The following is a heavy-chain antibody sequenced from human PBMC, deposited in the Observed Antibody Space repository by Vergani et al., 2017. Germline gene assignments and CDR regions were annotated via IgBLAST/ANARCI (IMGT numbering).Heavy chain of an antibody. J-gene: IGHJ5*02. CDR3: ARSSYYYGSAT. D-gene: IGHD3-10*01. CDR2: IYYSGST. Sequence: QVQLQESGPGLVKPSETLSLTCTVSGGSISSYYWSWIRQPPGKGLEWIGDIYYSGSTNYNPSLNSRVTISVDTSKNQFSLKLSSVTAADTAVYYCARSSYYYGSATWGQGTLVTVSS. V-gene: IGHV4-59*01. CDR1: GGSISSYY.